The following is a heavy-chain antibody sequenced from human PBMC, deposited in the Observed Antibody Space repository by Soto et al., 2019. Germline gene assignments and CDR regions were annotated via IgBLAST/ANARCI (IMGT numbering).Heavy chain of an antibody. J-gene: IGHJ4*02. CDR2: IIPIFSTA. CDR1: GVTLSSYA. D-gene: IGHD4-17*01. CDR3: ARAGLGNDYGDYSADY. Sequence: GASEAVSCKASGVTLSSYAVSWVRQAPGQGHEWKGRIIPIFSTANYAQKIQGRVTITADESTSTAYMELSSLRSEDTAVYYCARAGLGNDYGDYSADYWGQGTLVTVSS. V-gene: IGHV1-69*13.